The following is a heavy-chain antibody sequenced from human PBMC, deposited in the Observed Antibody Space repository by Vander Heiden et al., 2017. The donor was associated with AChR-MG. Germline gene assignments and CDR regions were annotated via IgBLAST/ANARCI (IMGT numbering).Heavy chain of an antibody. D-gene: IGHD3-10*01. CDR2: IRGRDCST. Sequence: VQLVESGGGLVQPGRSLRLSCVVSGFTLRPYGLTCVRPAPGKGVQLVSAIRGRDCSTYYADSVKGRFDISRDKSKNKLYMQMDGQRADDSAVYYCARTCYFGSWYGDHDYWGQGTLVTVSS. CDR3: ARTCYFGSWYGDHDY. CDR1: GFTLRPYG. J-gene: IGHJ4*02. V-gene: IGHV3-23*04.